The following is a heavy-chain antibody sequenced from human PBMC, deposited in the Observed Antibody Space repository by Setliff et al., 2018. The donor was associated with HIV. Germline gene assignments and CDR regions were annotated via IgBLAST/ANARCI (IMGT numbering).Heavy chain of an antibody. Sequence: PSETLSLTCTVSGVSISNYYWSWIRQPPGKGLEWIGYMYYSGSTNYNPSLKSRVTISVDTSKNQFSLKLSSVTAADTAVYYCAREWFSGYDAPYYFDYWGQGTLVTVSS. CDR3: AREWFSGYDAPYYFDY. V-gene: IGHV4-59*01. CDR1: GVSISNYY. D-gene: IGHD5-12*01. CDR2: MYYSGST. J-gene: IGHJ4*02.